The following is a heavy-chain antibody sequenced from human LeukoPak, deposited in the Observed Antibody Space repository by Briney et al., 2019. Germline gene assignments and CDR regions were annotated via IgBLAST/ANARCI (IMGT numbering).Heavy chain of an antibody. CDR2: IYYSGST. V-gene: IGHV4-59*01. D-gene: IGHD3-16*01. Sequence: SETLSLTCTVSGGSSSSYYWSWIRQPPGKGLEWIGYIYYSGSTNYNPSLKSRVTISVDTSKNQFSLKLSSVTAADTAVYYCARVVWGSYVFDYWGQGTLVTVSS. CDR3: ARVVWGSYVFDY. CDR1: GGSSSSYY. J-gene: IGHJ4*02.